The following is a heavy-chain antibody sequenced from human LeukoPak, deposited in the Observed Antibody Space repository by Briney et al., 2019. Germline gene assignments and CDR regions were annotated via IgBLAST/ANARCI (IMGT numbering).Heavy chain of an antibody. Sequence: GESLKISCKGSGYSFTSYWIGWVRQMPGKGLEWMGIIYPGDSDTRYSPSFQGQVTISADKSISTAYLQWSSLKASDTAMYYCARLVEEMATEPWYFDLWGRGTLVTVSS. V-gene: IGHV5-51*01. D-gene: IGHD5-24*01. CDR3: ARLVEEMATEPWYFDL. J-gene: IGHJ2*01. CDR1: GYSFTSYW. CDR2: IYPGDSDT.